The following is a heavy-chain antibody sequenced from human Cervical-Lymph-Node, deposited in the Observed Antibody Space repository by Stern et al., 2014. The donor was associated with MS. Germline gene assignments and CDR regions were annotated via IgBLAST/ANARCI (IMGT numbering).Heavy chain of an antibody. J-gene: IGHJ5*02. CDR1: RFTFDNYG. Sequence: QVQLVESGGGVVQPGTSLRLSCAASRFTFDNYGMHWVRQAPGKGLEWVALISYDGSNKHYADSVKGRFTISRDNSNNTLFLQMNSLRAEDTAVYYCAKHRGEDWNYAFWFDPWGQGTLVTVSS. CDR3: AKHRGEDWNYAFWFDP. V-gene: IGHV3-30*18. D-gene: IGHD1-7*01. CDR2: ISYDGSNK.